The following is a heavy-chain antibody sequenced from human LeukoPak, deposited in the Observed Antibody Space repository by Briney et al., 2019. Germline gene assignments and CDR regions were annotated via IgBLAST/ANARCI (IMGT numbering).Heavy chain of an antibody. V-gene: IGHV3-23*01. CDR1: GFTFSSYA. D-gene: IGHD3-10*01. J-gene: IGHJ6*03. CDR2: ISGSGGST. CDR3: AKEGYYYGSGSYDYYYYYMDV. Sequence: GGSLRLSCAASGFTFSSYAMSWVRQAPGKGLEWVSAISGSGGSTYYADSVKGRFTISRDNSKNTLYLQMNSLRAEDTAVYYCAKEGYYYGSGSYDYYYYYMDVWGKGTTVTVSS.